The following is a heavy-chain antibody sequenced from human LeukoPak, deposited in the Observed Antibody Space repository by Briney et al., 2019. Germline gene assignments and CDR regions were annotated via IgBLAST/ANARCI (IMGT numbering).Heavy chain of an antibody. D-gene: IGHD3-22*01. CDR3: ARVGYDSSGYYGPPGAFDI. V-gene: IGHV1-2*02. Sequence: ASVNVSCKASGYTFTGYYMHWVRQAPGQGLEWMGWINPNSGGTNYAQKFQGRVTMTRDTSISTAYMELSRLRSDDTAVYYCARVGYDSSGYYGPPGAFDIWGQGTMVTVSS. J-gene: IGHJ3*02. CDR1: GYTFTGYY. CDR2: INPNSGGT.